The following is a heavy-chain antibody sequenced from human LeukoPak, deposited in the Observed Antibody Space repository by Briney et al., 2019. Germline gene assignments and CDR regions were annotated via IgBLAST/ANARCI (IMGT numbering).Heavy chain of an antibody. CDR3: VRVALYYYGSESYYFFEH. CDR1: EFTFSSYA. CDR2: IYSGGST. Sequence: GGSLRLSCAASEFTFSSYAMSWVRQAPGKGLEWVSVIYSGGSTYYADSVKGRFTISRDNSKNTLYLQMNSLRVEDTAIYYCVRVALYYYGSESYYFFEHWGQGTPVTASS. J-gene: IGHJ4*02. D-gene: IGHD3-10*01. V-gene: IGHV3-66*01.